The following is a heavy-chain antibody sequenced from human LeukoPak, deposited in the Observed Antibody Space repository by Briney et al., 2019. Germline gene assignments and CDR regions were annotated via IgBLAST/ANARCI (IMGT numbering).Heavy chain of an antibody. D-gene: IGHD3-22*01. V-gene: IGHV1-18*01. Sequence: SGRASCTAAGHTVTSSGISSVRQAPEQGLKLLGWTSAYNGNTNYAQKLQGRVTITTEESMRTTYMKLRSVSSDDTAVYYCARDSGRRTYYYDSSGYPWGQGTLVSVSS. CDR3: ARDSGRRTYYYDSSGYP. J-gene: IGHJ5*02. CDR2: TSAYNGNT. CDR1: GHTVTSSG.